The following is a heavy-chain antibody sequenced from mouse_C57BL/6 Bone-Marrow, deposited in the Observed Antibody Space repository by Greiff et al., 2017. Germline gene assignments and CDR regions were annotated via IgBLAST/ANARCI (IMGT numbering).Heavy chain of an antibody. CDR2: LDPENGDT. D-gene: IGHD1-1*01. Sequence: EVKLQESGAELVRPGASVKLSCTASGFNIKDDYMHWVKQRPEQGLEWIGWLDPENGDTEYASKFQGKATITADTSSNTAYLQLSSLTSEDTAVYYCTTVVHYWGQGTTLTVSS. V-gene: IGHV14-4*01. CDR3: TTVVHY. CDR1: GFNIKDDY. J-gene: IGHJ2*01.